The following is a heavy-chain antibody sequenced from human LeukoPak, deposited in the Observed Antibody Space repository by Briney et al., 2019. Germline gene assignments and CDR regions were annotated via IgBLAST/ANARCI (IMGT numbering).Heavy chain of an antibody. V-gene: IGHV3-23*01. D-gene: IGHD2-8*01. CDR3: ARDRDNGARGAFDI. Sequence: GGSPRLSCAASGFTFSRHAMSWVRQAPGKGLEWVSDISGSGGSTYYADSVKGRFTISRDNSKNTLYLQMNSLRAEGTAVYYCARDRDNGARGAFDIWGQGTMVTVSS. CDR2: ISGSGGST. J-gene: IGHJ3*02. CDR1: GFTFSRHA.